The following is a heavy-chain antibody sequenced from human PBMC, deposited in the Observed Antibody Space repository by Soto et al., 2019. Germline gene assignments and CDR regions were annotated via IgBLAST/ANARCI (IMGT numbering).Heavy chain of an antibody. CDR3: ARGAMANFDY. V-gene: IGHV1-69*13. J-gene: IGHJ4*02. D-gene: IGHD5-18*01. Sequence: ASVKVSCKASGGTFGSRGTAWVRQAPGQGLEWMGGFIAMLGTPTYAKKVQGRATITADESLTSSYLELRSLRSEDTAVYFCARGAMANFDYWGKGTVVTVSS. CDR1: GGTFGSRG. CDR2: FIAMLGTP.